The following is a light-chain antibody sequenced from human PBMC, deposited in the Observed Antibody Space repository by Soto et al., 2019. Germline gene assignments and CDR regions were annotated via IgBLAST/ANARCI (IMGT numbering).Light chain of an antibody. Sequence: EIVMTQSPTTLSVSPGERATLSCRASQSVSSKLAWYQQKPGQPPRLLIFDASARASGVPARFSGSGSGTEFILTISGLQSADFAVYYCQQYNDWPPYTFGQGTKLEMK. J-gene: IGKJ2*01. V-gene: IGKV3-15*01. CDR2: DAS. CDR3: QQYNDWPPYT. CDR1: QSVSSK.